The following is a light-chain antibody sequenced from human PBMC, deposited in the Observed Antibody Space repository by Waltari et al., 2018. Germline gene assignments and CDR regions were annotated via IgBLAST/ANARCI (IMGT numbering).Light chain of an antibody. CDR3: SSQSSDDVVL. V-gene: IGLV2-14*03. CDR2: DVS. CDR1: TSDVVPSNS. Sequence: QSALTQPASVSGSPGRSITTPCTGPTSDVVPSNSVSWYQDHPGQGPKVIIYDVSDRPSGVSARFSGSKSGNTASLTISGLQAEDEADYYCSSQSSDDVVLFGGGTKVTVL. J-gene: IGLJ3*02.